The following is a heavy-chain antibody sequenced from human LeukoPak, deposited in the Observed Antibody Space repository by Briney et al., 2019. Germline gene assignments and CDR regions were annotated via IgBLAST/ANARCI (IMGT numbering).Heavy chain of an antibody. CDR3: AKAPDGHSSSWSFDY. V-gene: IGHV3-11*01. J-gene: IGHJ4*02. Sequence: PGGSLRLSCAASGFTLSDYYMSWIRQAPGKGLEWVSYISGGGDTIYYADSVEGRFTISRDNTKNSLYLQMNSLRAEDTAVYYCAKAPDGHSSSWSFDYWGQGTPVTVSS. CDR2: ISGGGDTI. CDR1: GFTLSDYY. D-gene: IGHD6-13*01.